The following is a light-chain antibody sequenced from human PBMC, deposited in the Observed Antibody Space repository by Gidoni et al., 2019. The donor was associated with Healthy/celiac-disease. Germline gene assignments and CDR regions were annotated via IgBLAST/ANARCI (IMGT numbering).Light chain of an antibody. CDR1: SSEVGGYNY. J-gene: IGLJ1*01. Sequence: QSALTHPASVTGSPGQSITISCTGTSSEVGGYNYVSWYQQHPGKAPKLMMYDVSNRHSGVSNRVSGSKSGNTAALTISGLQAEDEAEYYCSSYTSSSTLGDVFGTGTKVTVL. CDR2: DVS. CDR3: SSYTSSSTLGDV. V-gene: IGLV2-14*01.